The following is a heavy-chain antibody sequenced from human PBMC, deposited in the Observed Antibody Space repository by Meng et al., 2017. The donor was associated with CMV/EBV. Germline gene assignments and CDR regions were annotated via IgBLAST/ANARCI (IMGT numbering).Heavy chain of an antibody. CDR3: AGESGSYSFDP. CDR2: IIPILGIA. Sequence: SCKAAGGTFSSYAISWVRQAPGQGLEWMGGIIPILGIANYAQKFQGRVTITADKSTSTAYMELSSLRSEDTAVYYCAGESGSYSFDPWGQGTLVTSPQ. D-gene: IGHD1-26*01. J-gene: IGHJ5*02. CDR1: GGTFSSYA. V-gene: IGHV1-69*10.